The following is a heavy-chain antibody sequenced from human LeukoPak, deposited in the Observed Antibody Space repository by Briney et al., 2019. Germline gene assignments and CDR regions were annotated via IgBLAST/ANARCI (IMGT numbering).Heavy chain of an antibody. CDR3: ARDLYYYDSSGYYLGDAFDI. D-gene: IGHD3-22*01. CDR2: ISHDDTHK. CDR1: GFAFSTYT. V-gene: IGHV3-30*04. Sequence: PGRSLRLSCAASGFAFSTYTMHWVRQAPGKGPEWVAVISHDDTHKYYADAVAGRFTISRDNSKNMLYLQMDSVRAEDTAVYYCARDLYYYDSSGYYLGDAFDIWGQGTMVTVSS. J-gene: IGHJ3*02.